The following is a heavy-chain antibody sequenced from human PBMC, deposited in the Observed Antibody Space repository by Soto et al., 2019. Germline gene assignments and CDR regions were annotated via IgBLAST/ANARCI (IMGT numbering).Heavy chain of an antibody. V-gene: IGHV3-30*18. CDR2: ISHDRTVK. Sequence: GGSLRLSCAASRFTFSNYGMQWVRQAPGKGLEWVAVISHDRTVKYYADSVKGRFTISRDNFQNTLDLQMDSLRAEDTAMYYCAKERDTRSSSCFDSWGQGTLVTVSS. J-gene: IGHJ4*02. D-gene: IGHD6-19*01. CDR3: AKERDTRSSSCFDS. CDR1: RFTFSNYG.